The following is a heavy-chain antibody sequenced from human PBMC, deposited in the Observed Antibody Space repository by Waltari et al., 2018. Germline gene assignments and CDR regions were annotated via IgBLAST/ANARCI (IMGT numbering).Heavy chain of an antibody. J-gene: IGHJ3*02. CDR2: IRYDGSNK. CDR3: AKDRSQRTGKDAFDI. Sequence: QVQLVESGGGVVQPGGSLRLSCAASGFTFSSYGMHWVRQAPGKGLEWVAFIRYDGSNKYYADSVKGRFTISRDNSKNTLYLQMNSLRAEDTAVYYCAKDRSQRTGKDAFDIWGQGTMVTVSS. CDR1: GFTFSSYG. V-gene: IGHV3-30*02. D-gene: IGHD1-1*01.